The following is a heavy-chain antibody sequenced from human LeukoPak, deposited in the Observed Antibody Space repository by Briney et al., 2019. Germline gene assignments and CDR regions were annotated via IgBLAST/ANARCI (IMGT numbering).Heavy chain of an antibody. J-gene: IGHJ3*02. CDR2: INPNSGGT. Sequence: ASVKVSCKASGYTFTGYYMHWVRQAPGQGLEWMGWINPNSGGTNYAQKFQGRVTMTRDTSISTAYMELSRLRSDDTAVYYCASNQQSIFEDAFDIWGQGTMVTVSS. D-gene: IGHD2-2*01. CDR1: GYTFTGYY. V-gene: IGHV1-2*02. CDR3: ASNQQSIFEDAFDI.